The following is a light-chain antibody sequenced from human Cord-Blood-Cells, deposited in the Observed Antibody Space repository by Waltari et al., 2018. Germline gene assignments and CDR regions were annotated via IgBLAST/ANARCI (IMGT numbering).Light chain of an antibody. CDR2: DVS. J-gene: IGLJ3*02. CDR1: SSDVGGSNS. V-gene: IGLV2-11*01. Sequence: QSALTQPRPVSGSPGQSVTTSCTGTSSDVGGSNSVSWYQQHPGKAPKLMIYDVSKRPSGVPDRFSGSKSGNTASLTISGLQAEDEADYYCCSYAGSYTWVFGGGTKLTVL. CDR3: CSYAGSYTWV.